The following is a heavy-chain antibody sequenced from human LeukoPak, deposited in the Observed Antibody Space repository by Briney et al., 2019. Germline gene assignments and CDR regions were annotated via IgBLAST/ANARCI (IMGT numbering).Heavy chain of an antibody. D-gene: IGHD3-9*01. Sequence: ASVKVSCKASGGTFSSYAISWVRQAPGQGLEWMGGIIPIFGTANYAQKFQGRVTITADKSTSTAYMELSSLRSEDTAVYYCARGHYDILTAPFDYWGQGTLVTVSS. CDR2: IIPIFGTA. V-gene: IGHV1-69*06. CDR3: ARGHYDILTAPFDY. CDR1: GGTFSSYA. J-gene: IGHJ4*02.